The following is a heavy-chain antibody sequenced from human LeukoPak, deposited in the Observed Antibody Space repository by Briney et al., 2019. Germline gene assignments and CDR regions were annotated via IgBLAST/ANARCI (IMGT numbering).Heavy chain of an antibody. CDR3: ARDTIPFRDSSLPFDY. CDR2: ISSSSSYI. Sequence: PGGSLRLSCAASGFTFSSYSMNWVRQAPGKGLEWVSSISSSSSYIYYADSVKGRFTISRDNAKNSLYLQMNSLRAEDTAVYYCARDTIPFRDSSLPFDYWGQGTLVTVSS. CDR1: GFTFSSYS. V-gene: IGHV3-21*01. J-gene: IGHJ4*02. D-gene: IGHD6-6*01.